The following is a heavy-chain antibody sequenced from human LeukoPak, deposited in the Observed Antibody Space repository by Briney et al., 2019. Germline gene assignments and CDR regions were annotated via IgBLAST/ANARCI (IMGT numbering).Heavy chain of an antibody. J-gene: IGHJ4*02. CDR2: IWYDGSNK. V-gene: IGHV3-33*06. CDR1: GFTFSTCN. CDR3: AKDSNDYGDYNYFDY. D-gene: IGHD4-17*01. Sequence: RSGGSLRLSCVASGFTFSTCNVHWVRQAPGKGLEWVALIWYDGSNKYYADSVKGRFTISRDNSKNTLYLQMNSLRAEDTAVYYCAKDSNDYGDYNYFDYWSQGTLVTVSS.